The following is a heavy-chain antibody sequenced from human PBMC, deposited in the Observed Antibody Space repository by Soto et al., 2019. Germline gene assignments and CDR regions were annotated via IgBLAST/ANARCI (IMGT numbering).Heavy chain of an antibody. CDR3: AREWDGDGYNSGWFDP. Sequence: PGGSLRLSCAASGVTFSSYSMNWVRQATGKGLEWVSYISSSSRTIYCADSVKGRFTISRDNAKNSLYLQMNSLRAEDTAVYYCAREWDGDGYNSGWFDPWGQGTLVTVSS. J-gene: IGHJ5*02. CDR1: GVTFSSYS. D-gene: IGHD5-12*01. CDR2: ISSSSRTI. V-gene: IGHV3-48*01.